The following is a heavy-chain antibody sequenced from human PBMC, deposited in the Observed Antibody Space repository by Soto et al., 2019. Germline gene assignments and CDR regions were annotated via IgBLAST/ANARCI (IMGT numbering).Heavy chain of an antibody. J-gene: IGHJ4*02. D-gene: IGHD5-12*01. CDR2: MNPNTGDT. CDR1: GYTFISYD. CDR3: ARGDGYIFDY. Sequence: QVQLVQSGAEVKKPGASVKVSCKASGYTFISYDINWVRLATGQGLEWMGWMNPNTGDTGYAQKFQGRVTMTRNTSINTANLELSSLRSDYTAVYFCARGDGYIFDYWGQGTLVTVSS. V-gene: IGHV1-8*01.